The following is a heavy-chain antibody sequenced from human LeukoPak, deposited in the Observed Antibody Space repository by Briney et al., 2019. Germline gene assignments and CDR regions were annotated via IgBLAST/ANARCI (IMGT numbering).Heavy chain of an antibody. CDR2: IYWDDDK. Sequence: KPSETLSLTCTVSGGSISSYYWSWIRQPAGKALEWLALIYWDDDKRYSPSLRSRLTITKDTSKNQVVLTMTNMDHVDTATYYCAHKSGLRFDFWGQGTLVTVSS. CDR3: AHKSGLRFDF. CDR1: GGSISSYYW. V-gene: IGHV2-5*08. D-gene: IGHD5-12*01. J-gene: IGHJ4*02.